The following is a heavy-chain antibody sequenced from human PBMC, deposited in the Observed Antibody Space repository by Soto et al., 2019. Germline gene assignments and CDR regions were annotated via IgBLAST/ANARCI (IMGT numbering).Heavy chain of an antibody. V-gene: IGHV4-39*01. Sequence: SEALPITCNVSGGSISSSSCYWGWIRKPPGKGLEWIGSIYYSGSTYYNPSLKSRVTISVDTSKNQFSLKLSSVTAADTAVYYCASTYYDFWSGYYSGMDVWGQGITGTVSS. CDR1: GGSISSSSCY. CDR3: ASTYYDFWSGYYSGMDV. D-gene: IGHD3-3*01. CDR2: IYYSGST. J-gene: IGHJ6*02.